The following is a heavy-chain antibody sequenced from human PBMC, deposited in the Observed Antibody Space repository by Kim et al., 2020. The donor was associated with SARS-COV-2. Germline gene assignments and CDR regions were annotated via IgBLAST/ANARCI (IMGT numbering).Heavy chain of an antibody. CDR2: GT. V-gene: IGHV1-2*02. Sequence: GTNFAQEFQGRVTMTRDTSISTAYMELSRLISDDTAVYYCATLYSYGIDYWGQGTLVTVSS. J-gene: IGHJ4*02. CDR3: ATLYSYGIDY. D-gene: IGHD5-18*01.